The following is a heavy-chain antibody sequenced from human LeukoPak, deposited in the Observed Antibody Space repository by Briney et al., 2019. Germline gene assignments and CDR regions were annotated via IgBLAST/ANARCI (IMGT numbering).Heavy chain of an antibody. CDR2: IRSKANWSAH. CDR3: TSLSSDY. V-gene: IGHV3-73*01. CDR1: GFTFSGSA. J-gene: IGHJ4*02. Sequence: AGGSLRLSCVASGFTFSGSAMPWVRQASGKGLEWVGCIRSKANWSAHAYAASVKGRFTISRDDSKNTAYLQMNSLKTEDTSVYYCTSLSSDYWGQGTLVTVSS.